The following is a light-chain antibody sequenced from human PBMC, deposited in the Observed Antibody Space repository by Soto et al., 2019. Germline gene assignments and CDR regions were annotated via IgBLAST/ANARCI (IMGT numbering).Light chain of an antibody. CDR2: WAS. J-gene: IGKJ1*01. CDR3: QQYYRNTWP. Sequence: DIVMTQSPDSLAVSLGERATINCKSSQSVLYSSNNKNYLAWYPQKPGQPPKLLIYWASTRESGVPDRFSGSGSGTDFTLPISSLQAEDVAVYLCQQYYRNTWPFGQGTQVEIK. CDR1: QSVLYSSNNKNY. V-gene: IGKV4-1*01.